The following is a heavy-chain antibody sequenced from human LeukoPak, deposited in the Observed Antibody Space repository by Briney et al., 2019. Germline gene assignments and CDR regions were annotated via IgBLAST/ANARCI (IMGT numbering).Heavy chain of an antibody. Sequence: SETLSLTCTVSGGSISSYYWSWIRQSAGKGLEWIGRIYTSGSTNYNPSLKSRVTISVDTSKNQFSLKLSSVTAADTAVYYCARGQSSGWLRNPFYFDYWGQGTLVTVSS. CDR2: IYTSGST. D-gene: IGHD6-19*01. V-gene: IGHV4-4*07. J-gene: IGHJ4*02. CDR1: GGSISSYY. CDR3: ARGQSSGWLRNPFYFDY.